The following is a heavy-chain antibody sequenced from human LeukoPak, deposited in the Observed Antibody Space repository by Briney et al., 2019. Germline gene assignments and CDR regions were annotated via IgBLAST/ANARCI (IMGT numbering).Heavy chain of an antibody. CDR3: ARDRDFWSGYPIFDY. V-gene: IGHV3-23*01. Sequence: GGSLRLSCAASGFTFSSYAMSWVRQAPGKGLEWVSAISGSGGSTYYADSVKGRFTISRDNAKNTLYLQMNSLRAEDTAVYYCARDRDFWSGYPIFDYWGQGTLVTVSS. D-gene: IGHD3-3*01. CDR1: GFTFSSYA. CDR2: ISGSGGST. J-gene: IGHJ4*02.